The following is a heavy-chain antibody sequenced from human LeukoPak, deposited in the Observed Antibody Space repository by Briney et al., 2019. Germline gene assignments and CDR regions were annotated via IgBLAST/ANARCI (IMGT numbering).Heavy chain of an antibody. CDR3: ARGHHYDILTGFWGVYYFDY. D-gene: IGHD3-9*01. Sequence: SETLSLTCAVYGGSFSGYYWSWIRQPPGKGLEWIGEINHSGSTNYNPSLKSRVTISVDTSKNQFSLKLSSVTAADTAVYYCARGHHYDILTGFWGVYYFDYWGQGTLVTVSS. V-gene: IGHV4-34*01. CDR2: INHSGST. J-gene: IGHJ4*02. CDR1: GGSFSGYY.